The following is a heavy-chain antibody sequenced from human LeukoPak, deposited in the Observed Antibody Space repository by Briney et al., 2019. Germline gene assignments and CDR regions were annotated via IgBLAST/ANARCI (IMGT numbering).Heavy chain of an antibody. CDR2: IYPGDSDT. Sequence: GESLKISRKGSGYSFTSYWIGWVRQMPGKGLEWMGIIYPGDSDTRYSPSFQGQVTISADKSISTAYLQWSSLKASDTAMYYCARHPAYCGGDCYFDIWGQGTMVTVSS. CDR3: ARHPAYCGGDCYFDI. CDR1: GYSFTSYW. D-gene: IGHD2-21*02. V-gene: IGHV5-51*01. J-gene: IGHJ3*02.